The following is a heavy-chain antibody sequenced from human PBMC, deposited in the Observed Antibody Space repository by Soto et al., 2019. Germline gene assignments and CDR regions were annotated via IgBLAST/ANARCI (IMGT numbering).Heavy chain of an antibody. J-gene: IGHJ6*02. CDR2: IVVGSGNT. D-gene: IGHD6-19*01. V-gene: IGHV1-58*01. CDR1: GFTFTSSA. Sequence: GASVKVSCKASGFTFTSSAVQWVRQARGQRLEWIGWIVVGSGNTNYAQKFQERVTITRDMSTSTAYMELSSLRSEDTAVYYCAADRYSSGWVNYYYYGMDGWGQGTTVTVSS. CDR3: AADRYSSGWVNYYYYGMDG.